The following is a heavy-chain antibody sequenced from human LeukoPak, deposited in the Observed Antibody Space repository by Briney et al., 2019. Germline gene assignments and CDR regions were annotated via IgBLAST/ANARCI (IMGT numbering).Heavy chain of an antibody. D-gene: IGHD6-13*01. CDR3: AKDVGAAADPYHFDY. V-gene: IGHV3-43*01. Sequence: GGSLRLSCAASGFTFDDYTMHWVRQAPGKGLEWGSLISWDGGRKNYADSVKGRFTISRDNSKNSLYLQMNSLRSEDTALYYCAKDVGAAADPYHFDYWGQGTLVTVSS. J-gene: IGHJ4*02. CDR2: ISWDGGRK. CDR1: GFTFDDYT.